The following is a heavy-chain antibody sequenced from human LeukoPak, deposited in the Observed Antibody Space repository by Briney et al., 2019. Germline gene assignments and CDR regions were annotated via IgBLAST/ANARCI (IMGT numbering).Heavy chain of an antibody. CDR1: GGSISSSSYY. CDR2: IYYSGST. Sequence: SENLSLTCTVSGGSISSSSYYWGWIRQPPGKGLEWIGSIYYSGSTYYNPSLKSRVTISVDTSKNQFSLKLSSVTAADTAVYYCARIIAAAGYYYYGMDVWGQGTTVTVSS. V-gene: IGHV4-39*01. J-gene: IGHJ6*02. CDR3: ARIIAAAGYYYYGMDV. D-gene: IGHD6-13*01.